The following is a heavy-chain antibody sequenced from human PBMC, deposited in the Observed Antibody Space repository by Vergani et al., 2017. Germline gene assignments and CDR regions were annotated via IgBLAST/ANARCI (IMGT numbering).Heavy chain of an antibody. CDR2: IDHTGRP. Sequence: QVQLQQWGGGLLKPSETLSLTCVVNGGSFTSYHWTWIRQSPGEGLEWVGDIDHTGRPDYNPSLKSRLNMSVDKSRNQFSLTLNSVTATDTAIYFCARVNTETNGHLYYCYCMDVWGQGTAVTVS. V-gene: IGHV4-34*01. CDR3: ARVNTETNGHLYYCYCMDV. D-gene: IGHD4-11*01. J-gene: IGHJ6*02. CDR1: GGSFTSYH.